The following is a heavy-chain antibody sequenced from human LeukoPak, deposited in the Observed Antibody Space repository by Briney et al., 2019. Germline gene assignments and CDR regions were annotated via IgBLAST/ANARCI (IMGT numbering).Heavy chain of an antibody. CDR1: GYTFTSYD. CDR2: MNPNSGKS. CDR3: ARGPPFRGSQGWFDP. Sequence: GASVKVSCKASGYTFTSYDINWVRQATGQGPEWMGWMNPNSGKSDFAQKFRGRVTMTRDTSISTAYMELGSLRSEDTAVYYCARGPPFRGSQGWFDPWGQGTLVIVSS. D-gene: IGHD1-26*01. V-gene: IGHV1-8*01. J-gene: IGHJ5*02.